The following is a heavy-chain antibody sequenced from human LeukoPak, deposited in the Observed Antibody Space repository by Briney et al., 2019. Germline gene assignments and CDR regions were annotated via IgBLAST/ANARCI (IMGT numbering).Heavy chain of an antibody. CDR3: ANLHGDYRDY. J-gene: IGHJ4*02. Sequence: PGGSLRLSCAASGFTFDDYAMHWVRHAPGKGLEWVSGISWNSGNIGYADSVKGRFTISRDNAKNSLYLQMNSLRPEDTALYYCANLHGDYRDYWGQGTLVTVSS. CDR1: GFTFDDYA. CDR2: ISWNSGNI. D-gene: IGHD4-17*01. V-gene: IGHV3-9*01.